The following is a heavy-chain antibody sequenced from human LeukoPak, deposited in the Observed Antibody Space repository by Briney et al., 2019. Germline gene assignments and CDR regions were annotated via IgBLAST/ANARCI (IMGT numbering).Heavy chain of an antibody. Sequence: PSETLSLTCTVSGGSISSYYWSWIRQPAGKGLGWIGRIYTSGSTNYNPSLKSRVTMSVDTSKNQFSLKLSSVTAADTAVYYCAREGVVQGVIGYWGQGTLVTVSS. J-gene: IGHJ4*02. V-gene: IGHV4-4*07. D-gene: IGHD3-10*01. CDR2: IYTSGST. CDR3: AREGVVQGVIGY. CDR1: GGSISSYY.